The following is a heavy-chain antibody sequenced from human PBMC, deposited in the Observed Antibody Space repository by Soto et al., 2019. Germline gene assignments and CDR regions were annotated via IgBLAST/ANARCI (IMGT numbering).Heavy chain of an antibody. Sequence: SETLSLTCGVYGWSFSDYYWAWIRQPPGKGLEWIGEINHRGTTYYNPSLGSRVTISVDTAKNQFSLRLTSVTAADAAVYFCARRRDTDYLIDYWGQGTLVTVSS. J-gene: IGHJ4*01. V-gene: IGHV4-34*01. CDR2: INHRGTT. CDR3: ARRRDTDYLIDY. CDR1: GWSFSDYY. D-gene: IGHD4-17*01.